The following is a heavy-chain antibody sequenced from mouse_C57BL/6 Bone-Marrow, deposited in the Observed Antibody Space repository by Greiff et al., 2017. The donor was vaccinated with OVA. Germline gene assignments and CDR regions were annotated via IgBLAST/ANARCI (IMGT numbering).Heavy chain of an antibody. CDR3: AREGLRRGYYFDY. CDR1: GFTFSSYA. V-gene: IGHV5-4*01. D-gene: IGHD2-4*01. CDR2: ISDGGSYT. Sequence: DVQLVESGGGLVKPGGSLKLSCAASGFTFSSYAMSWVRQTPEKRLEWVATISDGGSYTYYPDNVKGRFTISRDNAKNNLYLQMSHLKSEDTAMYYCAREGLRRGYYFDYWGQGTTLTVSS. J-gene: IGHJ2*01.